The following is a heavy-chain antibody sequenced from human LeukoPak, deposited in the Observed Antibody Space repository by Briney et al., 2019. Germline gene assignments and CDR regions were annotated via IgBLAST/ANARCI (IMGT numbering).Heavy chain of an antibody. CDR3: ARVLPLTGTTDY. CDR1: GGSISSYY. CDR2: IYTSGST. J-gene: IGHJ4*02. Sequence: KTSETLSLTCTVSGGSISSYYWSWIRQPAGKGLEWIGRIYTSGSTNYNPSLKSRVTMSVDTSKNQFSLKPSSVTAADTAVYYCARVLPLTGTTDYWGQGTLVTVSS. V-gene: IGHV4-4*07. D-gene: IGHD1-1*01.